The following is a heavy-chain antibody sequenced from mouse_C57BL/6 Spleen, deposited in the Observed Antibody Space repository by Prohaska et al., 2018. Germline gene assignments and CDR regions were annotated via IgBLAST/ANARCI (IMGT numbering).Heavy chain of an antibody. J-gene: IGHJ2*01. CDR2: ILPGRGST. CDR1: VYW. Sequence: VYWIEWVKQRPGHGLEWIGEILPGRGSTNYNEKFKGKATFTADTSSNTAYMQLSSLTNENSDIYYCARSDDGSSYGGYWGQGTTLTVSS. D-gene: IGHD1-1*01. V-gene: IGHV1-9*01. CDR3: ARSDDGSSYGGY.